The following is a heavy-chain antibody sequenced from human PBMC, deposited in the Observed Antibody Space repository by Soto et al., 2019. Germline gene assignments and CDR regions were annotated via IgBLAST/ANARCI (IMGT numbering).Heavy chain of an antibody. J-gene: IGHJ4*02. CDR2: IFYRGTT. D-gene: IGHD3-3*02. CDR1: GAYIEKSPNF. CDR3: ARNIFGTATTSFDF. Sequence: SETQSLTCTVSGAYIEKSPNFWGCIRQPPGKGLEWVGSIFYRGTTYSNPSLKSRVTISVDTSKNQFSLTLTSVTAADTAVYYCARNIFGTATTSFDFWGQGLQVTVSS. V-gene: IGHV4-39*01.